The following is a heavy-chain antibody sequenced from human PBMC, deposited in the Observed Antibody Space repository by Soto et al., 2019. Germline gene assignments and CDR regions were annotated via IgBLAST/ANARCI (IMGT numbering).Heavy chain of an antibody. V-gene: IGHV1-69*13. CDR2: IIPIFGTA. Sequence: SVEGSCNSSGGTISRYAICWVRQAPGQGLEWMGGIIPIFGTANYAQKFQGRVTITADESTSTAYMELSSLRSEDTAVYYCARGEAVMDVWGQGTTVTVSS. CDR3: ARGEAVMDV. D-gene: IGHD6-19*01. J-gene: IGHJ6*02. CDR1: GGTISRYA.